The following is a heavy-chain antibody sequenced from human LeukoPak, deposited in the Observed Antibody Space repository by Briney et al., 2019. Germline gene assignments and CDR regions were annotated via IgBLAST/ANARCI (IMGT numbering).Heavy chain of an antibody. CDR1: GFTFDDYA. J-gene: IGHJ3*02. CDR2: ISWNSAAT. V-gene: IGHV3-9*01. Sequence: GGSLRLSCAASGFTFDDYAMHWVRQAPGKGLEWVSGISWNSAATDYADSVRGRFAISRDNAKNTVYLQMNDLRVEDTAVYYCVKIWAQPIWGQGTMVTVSS. CDR3: VKIWAQPI. D-gene: IGHD3-16*01.